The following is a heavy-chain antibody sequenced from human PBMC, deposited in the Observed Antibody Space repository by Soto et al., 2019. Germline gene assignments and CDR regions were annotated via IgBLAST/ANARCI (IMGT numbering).Heavy chain of an antibody. CDR3: ARDIGSSSLIDYGMDV. V-gene: IGHV3-21*01. J-gene: IGHJ6*02. Sequence: EVQLVESGGGLVKPGGSLRLSCAASGFTFSNYSMNWVRQAPGKGLEWVSSISSSSSYIYYADSVKGRFTISRDNAKNSLYLQMNSLRAEDTAVYYCARDIGSSSLIDYGMDVWGQGTTVTVSS. CDR1: GFTFSNYS. CDR2: ISSSSSYI. D-gene: IGHD6-6*01.